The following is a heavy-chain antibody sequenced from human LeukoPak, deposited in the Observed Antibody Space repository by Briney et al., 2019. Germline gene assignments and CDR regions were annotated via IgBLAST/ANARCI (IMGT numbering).Heavy chain of an antibody. Sequence: ASVKVSCKASGYTFTSHGISWVRQAPGQGLEWMGWINTYNGNTKYAQRLQGRVTLTTDTSTTTAYMELRSLRSDDTAVYYCARGITMDDAFDIWGQGTMVTVSS. V-gene: IGHV1-18*01. CDR1: GYTFTSHG. CDR2: INTYNGNT. CDR3: ARGITMDDAFDI. D-gene: IGHD3-10*01. J-gene: IGHJ3*02.